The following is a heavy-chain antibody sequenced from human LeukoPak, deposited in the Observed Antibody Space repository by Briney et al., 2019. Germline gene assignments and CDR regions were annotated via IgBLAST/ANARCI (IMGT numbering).Heavy chain of an antibody. CDR3: ARTMATIMSYFDY. J-gene: IGHJ4*02. CDR1: GFTFSSYR. Sequence: GGSLRLSCAASGFTFSSYRMNWLRQAPGKGLEWVSSISSSSSYIYYADSVKGRFTISRDNAKNSLYLQMNSLRAEDTAVYYCARTMATIMSYFDYWGQGTLVTVSS. D-gene: IGHD5-24*01. CDR2: ISSSSSYI. V-gene: IGHV3-21*01.